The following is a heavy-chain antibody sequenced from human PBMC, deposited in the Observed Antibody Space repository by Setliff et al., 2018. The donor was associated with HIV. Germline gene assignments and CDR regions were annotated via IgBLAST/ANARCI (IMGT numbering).Heavy chain of an antibody. CDR2: VYHSGTT. D-gene: IGHD3-3*01. J-gene: IGHJ4*02. CDR1: GYSISTAYY. CDR3: MRGRSITIFGVAYFDF. Sequence: SETLSLTCAVSGYSISTAYYWGWIQRPPGKGLEWIGSVYHSGTTYYNPSLKSRATISVDMSNNQFSLKVTSVTAADTAVYYCMRGRSITIFGVAYFDFWGQGTQVTVSS. V-gene: IGHV4-38-2*01.